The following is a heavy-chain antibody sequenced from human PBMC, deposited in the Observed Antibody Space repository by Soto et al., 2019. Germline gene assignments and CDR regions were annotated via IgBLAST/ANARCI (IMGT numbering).Heavy chain of an antibody. J-gene: IGHJ4*02. CDR1: GFTFSSYA. CDR3: AKFPGRRFGLGNDIGYFDY. Sequence: PGGSLRLSCAASGFTFSSYAMSWVRQAPGKGLEWVSAISGSGGSTYYADSVKGRFTISRDNSKNTLYLQMDSLRAEDTAVYYCAKFPGRRFGLGNDIGYFDYWGQGTLVTVSS. D-gene: IGHD1-1*01. CDR2: ISGSGGST. V-gene: IGHV3-23*01.